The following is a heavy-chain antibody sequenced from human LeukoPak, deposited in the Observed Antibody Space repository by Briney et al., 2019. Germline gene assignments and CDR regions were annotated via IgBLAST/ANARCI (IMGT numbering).Heavy chain of an antibody. Sequence: ASVKVSCKASGYTFTSYYMHWVRQAPGQGLEWMGRIIPILGIANYAQKFQGRVTITADKSTSTAYMELSSLRSEDTAVYYCARDKVFLGSSMVPWFDPWGQGALVTVSS. V-gene: IGHV1-69*04. CDR3: ARDKVFLGSSMVPWFDP. J-gene: IGHJ5*02. CDR1: GYTFTSYY. CDR2: IIPILGIA. D-gene: IGHD6-13*01.